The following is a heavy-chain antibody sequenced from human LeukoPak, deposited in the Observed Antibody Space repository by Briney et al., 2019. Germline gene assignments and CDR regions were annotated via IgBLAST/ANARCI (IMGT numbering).Heavy chain of an antibody. CDR1: GGSFSGYY. D-gene: IGHD2-2*01. V-gene: IGHV4-34*01. Sequence: SETLSLTCAVYGGSFSGYYWSWIRQPPGKGLEWIGEINHSGSANYNPSLKSRVTISVDTSKNQFSLKLSSVTAADTAVYYCARGFLPEYQLLGQYYFDCWGQGTLVTVSS. J-gene: IGHJ4*02. CDR2: INHSGSA. CDR3: ARGFLPEYQLLGQYYFDC.